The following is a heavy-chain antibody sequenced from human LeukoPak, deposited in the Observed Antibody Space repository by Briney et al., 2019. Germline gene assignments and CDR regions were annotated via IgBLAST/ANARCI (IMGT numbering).Heavy chain of an antibody. V-gene: IGHV4-34*01. CDR1: GGSFSGYY. Sequence: PSETLSLTCAVYGGSFSGYYWSWIRQPPGKGLEWIGEINHSGSTNYNPPLKSRVTISVDTSKNQFSLKLSSVTAADTAVYYCAITMVRGVIMRYFDYWGQGTLVTVSS. CDR2: INHSGST. D-gene: IGHD3-10*01. J-gene: IGHJ4*02. CDR3: AITMVRGVIMRYFDY.